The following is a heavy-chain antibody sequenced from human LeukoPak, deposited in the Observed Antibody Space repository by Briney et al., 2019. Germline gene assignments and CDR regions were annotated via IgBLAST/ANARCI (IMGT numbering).Heavy chain of an antibody. CDR3: ARADGGATTTFDY. J-gene: IGHJ4*02. CDR2: IYYSGST. D-gene: IGHD5-12*01. V-gene: IGHV4-59*01. Sequence: SETLSLTCTASGGSISSYYWSWIRQPPGKGLEWIGYIYYSGSTNYNPSLKSRVTISVDTSKNQFSLKLSSVTAADTAVYYCARADGGATTTFDYWGQGTLVTVSS. CDR1: GGSISSYY.